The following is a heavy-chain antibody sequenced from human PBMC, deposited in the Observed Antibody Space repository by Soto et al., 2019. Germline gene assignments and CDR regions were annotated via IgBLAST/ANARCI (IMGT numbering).Heavy chain of an antibody. CDR3: AHKGGFGYPES. CDR1: GFSLTTSGVG. D-gene: IGHD5-18*01. CDR2: VYWDDDK. J-gene: IGHJ5*02. Sequence: QITLKESGPMLVKPTQALTLTCTCSGFSLTTSGVGVGWIRQPPGKALEWLALVYWDDDKRYSPSLTNRLTLSRDTSKNQVVLTLTNVDPTDTGTYFCAHKGGFGYPESWGQGIMVPVSS. V-gene: IGHV2-5*02.